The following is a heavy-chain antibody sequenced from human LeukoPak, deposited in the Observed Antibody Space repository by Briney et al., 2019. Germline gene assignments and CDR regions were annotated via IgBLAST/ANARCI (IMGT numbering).Heavy chain of an antibody. V-gene: IGHV4-34*01. CDR1: GGSFNGYY. J-gene: IGHJ4*02. D-gene: IGHD6-19*01. CDR2: INHSGST. CDR3: ARGKSSGWPDY. Sequence: MASETLSLTCAVYGGSFNGYYWNWIRQPPGKGLEWIGEINHSGSTNYNPSLKGRVTMSVDTSKNQFSLKLSSVTAADTAVYYCARGKSSGWPDYWGQGTLVTVSS.